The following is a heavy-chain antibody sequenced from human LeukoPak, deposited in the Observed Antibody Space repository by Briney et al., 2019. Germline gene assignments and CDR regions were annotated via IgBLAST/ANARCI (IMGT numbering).Heavy chain of an antibody. D-gene: IGHD5-12*01. CDR1: GFTFDDYA. J-gene: IGHJ3*02. CDR2: ISWNSGSI. CDR3: ARAGGYGLGAFDI. V-gene: IGHV3-9*01. Sequence: GRSLRLSCAASGFTFDDYAMHWVRQAPGKGLEWVSGISWNSGSIGYADSVKGRFTISRDNAKNSLYLQMNSLRAEDTALYYCARAGGYGLGAFDIWGQGTMVTVSS.